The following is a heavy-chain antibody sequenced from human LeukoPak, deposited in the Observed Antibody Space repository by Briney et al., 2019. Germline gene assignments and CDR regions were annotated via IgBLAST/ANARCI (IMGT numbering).Heavy chain of an antibody. CDR2: ISSSSAYI. CDR3: ARDQYGGYDFDY. J-gene: IGHJ4*02. Sequence: GGSLRLSCAASGFTFTSYSMSWVRQAPGKGLEWVSSISSSSAYIYYAESVKGRFTISRDNAKNSLFLQMNSLGAEDTAVYYCARDQYGGYDFDYWGQGTLVTVSS. CDR1: GFTFTSYS. D-gene: IGHD5-12*01. V-gene: IGHV3-21*01.